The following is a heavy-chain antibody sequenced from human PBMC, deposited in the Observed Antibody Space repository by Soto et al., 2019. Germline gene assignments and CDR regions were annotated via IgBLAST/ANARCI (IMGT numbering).Heavy chain of an antibody. CDR2: IYHGGTT. V-gene: IGHV4-38-2*02. D-gene: IGHD6-19*01. CDR3: ARVHVMVVAGSTFDY. Sequence: KTSETLSLTCTVSGYSISSGYYWAWIRQPPGTGPEWISSIYHGGTTFYNPSLKSRITISFDTSNNQFSLKLTSVTAADTAVYYCARVHVMVVAGSTFDYWGHGTLVTVSS. CDR1: GYSISSGYY. J-gene: IGHJ4*01.